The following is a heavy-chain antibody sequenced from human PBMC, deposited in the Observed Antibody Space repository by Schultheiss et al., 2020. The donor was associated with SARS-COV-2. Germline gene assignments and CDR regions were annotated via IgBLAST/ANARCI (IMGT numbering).Heavy chain of an antibody. CDR1: GGSISSYY. Sequence: SETLSLTCTVSGGSISSYYWSWIRQPPGKGLEWIGEINHSGSTNYNPSLKSRVTISVDTSKNQFSLKLSSVTAADTAVYYCARAHLDSHDAFDIWGQGTMVTVSS. D-gene: IGHD3/OR15-3a*01. J-gene: IGHJ3*02. CDR2: INHSGST. CDR3: ARAHLDSHDAFDI. V-gene: IGHV4-34*01.